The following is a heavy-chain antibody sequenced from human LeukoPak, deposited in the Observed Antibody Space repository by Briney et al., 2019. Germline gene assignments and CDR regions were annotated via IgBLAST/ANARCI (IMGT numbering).Heavy chain of an antibody. Sequence: SETLSLTCTVSGGSISSGGYYWSWIRQPPGKGLEWIGYIYHSGSTYYNPSLKSRVTISVDRSKNQFSLKLSSVTAADTAVYYCARDRARIPTPLWYFDLWGRGTLVTVSS. J-gene: IGHJ2*01. CDR1: GGSISSGGYY. CDR2: IYHSGST. CDR3: ARDRARIPTPLWYFDL. V-gene: IGHV4-30-2*01.